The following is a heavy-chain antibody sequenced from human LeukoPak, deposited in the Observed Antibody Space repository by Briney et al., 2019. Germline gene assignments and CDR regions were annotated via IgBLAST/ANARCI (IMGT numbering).Heavy chain of an antibody. V-gene: IGHV4-34*01. CDR2: INYSGNT. CDR3: GRSAGFVHFDH. Sequence: PSDTLSLTCAVYGGSFRGYYWSWLRQPPGKGLEWIGSINYSGNTYYNPSVKSRVTISVDTSKNQFSLKVTSVTAADTALYYCGRSAGFVHFDHWGQGTLVTVSS. D-gene: IGHD3-16*01. CDR1: GGSFRGYY. J-gene: IGHJ4*02.